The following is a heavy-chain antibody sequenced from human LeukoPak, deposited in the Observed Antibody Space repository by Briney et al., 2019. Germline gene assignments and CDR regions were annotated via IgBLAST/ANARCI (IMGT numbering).Heavy chain of an antibody. D-gene: IGHD4-17*01. CDR1: GFTFSSYS. V-gene: IGHV3-21*01. J-gene: IGHJ5*02. CDR2: ITSSSSYI. CDR3: ARETTVTSGWFDP. Sequence: GGSLRLSCAASGFTFSSYSMIWVRQAPGKGLEWVSSITSSSSYIYYADSVKGRFSISRDNAKNSLYLQMNNVRAEDTAVYYCARETTVTSGWFDPWAREPWSPSPQ.